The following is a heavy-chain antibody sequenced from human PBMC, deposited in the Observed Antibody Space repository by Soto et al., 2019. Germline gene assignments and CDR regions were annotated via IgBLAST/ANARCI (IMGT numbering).Heavy chain of an antibody. Sequence: EVQLVESGGGLIQPGGSLRLSCAASGFTVSSNYMSWVRQAPGKGLEWVSVIYSGGSTYYADSVKGRFTISRDNSKNTLYLQMNSLRAEDTAVYYCARAEVGATRGWFHPWGQGALVTVSS. CDR1: GFTVSSNY. CDR3: ARAEVGATRGWFHP. D-gene: IGHD1-26*01. J-gene: IGHJ5*02. V-gene: IGHV3-53*01. CDR2: IYSGGST.